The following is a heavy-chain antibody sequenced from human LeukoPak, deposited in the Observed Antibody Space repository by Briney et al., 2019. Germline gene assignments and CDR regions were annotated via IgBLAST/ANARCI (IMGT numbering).Heavy chain of an antibody. Sequence: PSGTLSLTCAVSGGSISSSNWWSWVRQPPGKGLEWIGEIYHSGSTNYNPSLKSRVTISVDTSKNQFSLKLSSVTAADTAVYYCARGRITNDAFDIWGQGTMVTVSS. CDR2: IYHSGST. J-gene: IGHJ3*02. CDR3: ARGRITNDAFDI. V-gene: IGHV4-4*02. D-gene: IGHD3-10*01. CDR1: GGSISSSNW.